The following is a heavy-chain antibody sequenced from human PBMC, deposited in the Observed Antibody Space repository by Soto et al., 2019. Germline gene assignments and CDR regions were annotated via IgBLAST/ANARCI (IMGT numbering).Heavy chain of an antibody. J-gene: IGHJ4*02. D-gene: IGHD6-13*01. V-gene: IGHV4-30-2*01. Sequence: PSETLSLTCAVSGGSISRGGYSWSWIRQPPGKGLEWIGYIYHSGSTYYNPSLKSRVTISVDTSKNQFSLKLSSVTAADTAVYYCARLYPPLRGSSWLDYWGQGTLVTVSS. CDR3: ARLYPPLRGSSWLDY. CDR2: IYHSGST. CDR1: GGSISRGGYS.